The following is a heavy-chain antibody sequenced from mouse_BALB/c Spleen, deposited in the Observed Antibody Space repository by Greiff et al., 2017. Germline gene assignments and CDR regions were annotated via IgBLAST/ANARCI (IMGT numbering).Heavy chain of an antibody. CDR2: ISSGGGST. CDR3: ARRIVAYYYAMDY. D-gene: IGHD1-3*01. V-gene: IGHV5-12-1*01. Sequence: EVMLVESGGGLVKPGGSLKLSCAASGFAFSSYDMSWVRQTPEKRLEWVAYISSGGGSTYYPDTVKGRFTISRDNAKNTLYLQMSSLKSEDTAMYYCARRIVAYYYAMDYWGQGTSVTVAS. CDR1: GFAFSSYD. J-gene: IGHJ4*01.